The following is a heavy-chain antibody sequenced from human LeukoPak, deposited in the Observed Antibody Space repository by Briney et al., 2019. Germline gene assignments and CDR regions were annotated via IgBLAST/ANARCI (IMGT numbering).Heavy chain of an antibody. CDR3: ARTYYDFWSGYQYYYYMDV. CDR2: ISGSGSST. Sequence: GGSLRLPCAASGFTFSSYAMSWVRQAPGKGLEWVSGISGSGSSTYYADSVKGRFTISRDNSKNTLNLQMNSLRAEDTAVYYCARTYYDFWSGYQYYYYMDVWGKGTTVTVSS. J-gene: IGHJ6*03. D-gene: IGHD3-3*01. V-gene: IGHV3-23*01. CDR1: GFTFSSYA.